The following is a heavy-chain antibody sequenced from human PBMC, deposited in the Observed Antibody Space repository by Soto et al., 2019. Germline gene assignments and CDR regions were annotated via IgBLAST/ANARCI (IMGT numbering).Heavy chain of an antibody. CDR3: ERGIKVRYGMDV. D-gene: IGHD3-10*01. CDR1: GFTFTNHW. J-gene: IGHJ6*02. V-gene: IGHV3-74*01. CDR2: INGDGTST. Sequence: EVQLVESGGGLVQPGGSLRLSCAATGFTFTNHWMHWVRQAPGKGLVCVSRINGDGTSTFYSVSVKGRFAISRYNAIDTLYRQLSDLSVEDTVVYFWERGIKVRYGMDVWGQGTTVTISS.